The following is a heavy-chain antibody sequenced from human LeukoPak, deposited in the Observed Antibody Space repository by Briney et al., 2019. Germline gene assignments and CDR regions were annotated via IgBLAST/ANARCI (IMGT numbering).Heavy chain of an antibody. V-gene: IGHV3-43*01. CDR2: ISWDGGST. CDR1: GFTFDDYT. J-gene: IGHJ6*03. D-gene: IGHD4-17*01. CDR3: AKDITTTREVGPMDV. Sequence: GGSLRLSCAASGFTFDDYTMHWVRQAPGKGLEWVSLISWDGGSTYYADSVKGRFTISRDNSKNSLYLQMNSLRTEDTALYYCAKDITTTREVGPMDVWGKGTTVTVSS.